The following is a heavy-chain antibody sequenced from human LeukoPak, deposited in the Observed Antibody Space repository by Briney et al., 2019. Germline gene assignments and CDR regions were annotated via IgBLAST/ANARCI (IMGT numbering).Heavy chain of an antibody. Sequence: GGSLRLSCAASGFTFSSYSMNWVRQAPGKGLEWASSISSSSSYIYYADSVKGRFTISRDNAKNSLYLQMNSLRAEDTAVYYCASRVVVTATIWFDPWGQGTLVTVSS. CDR2: ISSSSSYI. V-gene: IGHV3-21*01. CDR1: GFTFSSYS. J-gene: IGHJ5*02. CDR3: ASRVVVTATIWFDP. D-gene: IGHD2-21*02.